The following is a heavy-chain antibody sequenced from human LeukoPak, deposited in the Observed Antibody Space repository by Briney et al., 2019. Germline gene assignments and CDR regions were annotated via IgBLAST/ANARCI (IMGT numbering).Heavy chain of an antibody. J-gene: IGHJ4*02. Sequence: SETLSLTCTVSGYSIDSSYYWSWIRQPPGKGLEWIGYIYYSGSTNYNPSLKSRVTISVDTSKNQFSLKLSSVTAADTAVYYCARHLYSHDYDYWGQGILVTVSS. CDR1: GYSIDSSYY. CDR2: IYYSGST. V-gene: IGHV4-59*08. CDR3: ARHLYSHDYDY. D-gene: IGHD5-18*01.